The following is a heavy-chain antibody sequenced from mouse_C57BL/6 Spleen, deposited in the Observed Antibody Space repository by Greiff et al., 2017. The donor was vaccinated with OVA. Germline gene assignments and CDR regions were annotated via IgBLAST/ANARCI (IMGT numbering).Heavy chain of an antibody. J-gene: IGHJ1*03. CDR1: GFTFTDYY. V-gene: IGHV7-3*01. D-gene: IGHD3-1*01. Sequence: DVKLVESGGGLVQPGGSLSLSCAASGFTFTDYYMSWVRQPPGKALEWLGFIRNKANGYTTEYSASVKGRFTISRDNSQSILYLQMNALRAEDRATYYCARYIGGYFDVWGTGTTVTVSS. CDR3: ARYIGGYFDV. CDR2: IRNKANGYTT.